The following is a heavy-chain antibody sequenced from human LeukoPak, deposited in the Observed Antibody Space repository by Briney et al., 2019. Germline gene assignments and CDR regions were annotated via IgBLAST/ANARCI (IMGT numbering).Heavy chain of an antibody. J-gene: IGHJ4*02. CDR1: GCTFSSYA. CDR3: ARYCSSTSCYTYFDY. Sequence: ASVNVSCKASGCTFSSYAISWVRQAPGQGLEWMGGIIAIFGTANYAQKLQGRVTITADESTSTAYMELSSLRSEDTAVYYCARYCSSTSCYTYFDYWGQGTLVSVSS. CDR2: IIAIFGTA. V-gene: IGHV1-69*13. D-gene: IGHD2-2*02.